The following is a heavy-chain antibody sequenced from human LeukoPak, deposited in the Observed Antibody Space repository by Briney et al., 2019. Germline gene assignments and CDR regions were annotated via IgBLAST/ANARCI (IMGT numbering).Heavy chain of an antibody. CDR3: AKDPNRTWIRFDY. Sequence: GGSPRLSCAASGFTFSSYWMSWVRQAPGKGLEWVSAISGSGGSTYYADSVKGRFTISRDNSKNTLYLQMNSLRAEDTAVYYCAKDPNRTWIRFDYWGQGTLVTVSS. D-gene: IGHD1-14*01. J-gene: IGHJ4*02. V-gene: IGHV3-23*01. CDR1: GFTFSSYW. CDR2: ISGSGGST.